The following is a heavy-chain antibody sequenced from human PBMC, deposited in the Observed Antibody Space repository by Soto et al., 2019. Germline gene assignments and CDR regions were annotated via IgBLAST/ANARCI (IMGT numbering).Heavy chain of an antibody. V-gene: IGHV1-69*08. Sequence: QVQLVQSGAEVKKPGSSVKVSCKTSGGTFSSYTITWVRQAPGQGLEWMGRIIPSVGLANYAQKFQGRVTITADKSTTTTYMELSSPRSDDTAVYYCARDLGRDDSRGKREFWGQGTQATVSS. CDR1: GGTFSSYT. J-gene: IGHJ4*02. CDR2: IIPSVGLA. CDR3: ARDLGRDDSRGKREF. D-gene: IGHD3-22*01.